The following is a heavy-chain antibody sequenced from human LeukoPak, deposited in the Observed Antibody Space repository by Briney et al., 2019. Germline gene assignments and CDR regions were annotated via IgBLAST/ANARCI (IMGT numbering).Heavy chain of an antibody. V-gene: IGHV4-59*12. D-gene: IGHD3-16*01. Sequence: SETLSLTCTVSGGSISSYYWSWIRQPPGKGLEWIGYIFYTGSTNYNSSLKSRVTILVLTSKNRFSLKLSSVTAADTAVYYCARVLGLLVAVKFDSWGQGTLVTVSS. CDR2: IFYTGST. CDR1: GGSISSYY. J-gene: IGHJ4*02. CDR3: ARVLGLLVAVKFDS.